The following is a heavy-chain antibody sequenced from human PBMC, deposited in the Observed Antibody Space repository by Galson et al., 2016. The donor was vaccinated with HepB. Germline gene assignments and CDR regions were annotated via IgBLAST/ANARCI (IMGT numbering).Heavy chain of an antibody. D-gene: IGHD5-18*01. J-gene: IGHJ4*02. CDR1: GFTFSYYV. Sequence: SLRLSCAASGFTFSYYVMHWVRQAPGKGLEWVALISYDGRSAYYADSVEGRFTISRDNSKNILYLQMNSLRVEDTAVYYCAKISVQYSYHYWGFDYWGQGTLVTVSS. V-gene: IGHV3-30*18. CDR3: AKISVQYSYHYWGFDY. CDR2: ISYDGRSA.